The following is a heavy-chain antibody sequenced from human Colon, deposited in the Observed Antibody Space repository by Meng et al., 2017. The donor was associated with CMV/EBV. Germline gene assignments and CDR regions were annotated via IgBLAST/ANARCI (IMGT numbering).Heavy chain of an antibody. D-gene: IGHD3-10*01. V-gene: IGHV3-23*01. CDR2: ISGSGSST. J-gene: IGHJ6*02. Sequence: GESLKISCTASGFTFNNYVMAWVRQAPGKGLEWVSGISGSGSSTYYADSVKGRYTISRDNSKNTLYLQMNSLGAEDTAVYYCAKDTAYYYGSGSRAYGIDVWGQGTTVTVSS. CDR3: AKDTAYYYGSGSRAYGIDV. CDR1: GFTFNNYV.